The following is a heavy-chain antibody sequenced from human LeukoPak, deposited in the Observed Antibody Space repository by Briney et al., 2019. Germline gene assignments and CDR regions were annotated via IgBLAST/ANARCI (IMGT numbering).Heavy chain of an antibody. J-gene: IGHJ4*02. CDR3: ALYSSTWY. V-gene: IGHV1-46*01. CDR1: GYTFTTYY. CDR2: INPTGGST. Sequence: ASVKVSCKASGYTFTTYYIHWVRQAPGQGLEWMGIINPTGGSTTYAQKFQGRVTMTRDTSTSTVFLEVNSLRSEDTAVYYCALYSSTWYWGQGTLVTVSS. D-gene: IGHD6-13*01.